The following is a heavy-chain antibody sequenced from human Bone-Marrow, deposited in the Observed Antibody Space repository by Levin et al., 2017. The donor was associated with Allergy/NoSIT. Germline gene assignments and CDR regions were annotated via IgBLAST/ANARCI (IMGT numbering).Heavy chain of an antibody. CDR3: ATSPFLGGYWYFDL. CDR2: IYYSGST. CDR1: GGSISSSSYY. J-gene: IGHJ2*01. V-gene: IGHV4-39*07. Sequence: PSETLSLTCTVSGGSISSSSYYWGWIRQPPGKGLEWIGNIYYSGSTYYNLSLRSRVTVSVDTSKNQFSLRLSSVTAADTAVYYCATSPFLGGYWYFDLWGRGTLVTVSS. D-gene: IGHD3-16*01.